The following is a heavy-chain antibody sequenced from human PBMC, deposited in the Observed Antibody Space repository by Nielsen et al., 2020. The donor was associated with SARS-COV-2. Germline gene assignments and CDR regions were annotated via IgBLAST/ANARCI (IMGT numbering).Heavy chain of an antibody. D-gene: IGHD3-10*01. Sequence: GESLKISCAASGFTFSSYDMHWVRQATGKGLEWVSAIGTAGDTYYPGSVKGRFTISRENAKNSLYLQMNSLRAGDTAVYYCAREREMVRGFDYWGQGTLVTVSS. CDR3: AREREMVRGFDY. V-gene: IGHV3-13*01. CDR1: GFTFSSYD. CDR2: IGTAGDT. J-gene: IGHJ4*02.